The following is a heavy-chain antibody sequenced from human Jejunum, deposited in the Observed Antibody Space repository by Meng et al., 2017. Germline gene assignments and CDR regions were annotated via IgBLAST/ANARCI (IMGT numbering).Heavy chain of an antibody. V-gene: IGHV2-5*02. J-gene: IGHJ4*02. D-gene: IGHD5-18*01. CDR2: IYWDDDK. CDR1: GFSLATPGVS. CDR3: GQRHWGYRYGNDY. Sequence: QITLYELGPILVKPTQTLTLACIFSGFSLATPGVSVGWIRQAPGKALEWLALIYWDDDKHYSPSLKSRLTITKDTSKNQVVLTMTNMDPVDTATYYCGQRHWGYRYGNDYWGQGTLVTVSS.